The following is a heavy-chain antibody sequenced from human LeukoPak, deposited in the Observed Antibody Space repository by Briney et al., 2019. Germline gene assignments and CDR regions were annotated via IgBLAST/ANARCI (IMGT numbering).Heavy chain of an antibody. V-gene: IGHV2-70*11. D-gene: IGHD6-19*01. CDR3: ARIQAVAGTLGEFDY. Sequence: RESGPALVKPTQTLTLTCTFSGFSLSTSGMCMSWIRQPPGKALEWLARIDWDDDKYYSTSLKTRLTISKDTSKNQVVLTMTNMDPVDTATYYCARIQAVAGTLGEFDYWGQGTLVTVSS. CDR2: IDWDDDK. CDR1: GFSLSTSGMC. J-gene: IGHJ4*02.